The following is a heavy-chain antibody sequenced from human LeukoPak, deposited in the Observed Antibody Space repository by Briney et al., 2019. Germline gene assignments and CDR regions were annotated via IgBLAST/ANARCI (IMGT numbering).Heavy chain of an antibody. CDR3: ARWGDIATAGDY. J-gene: IGHJ4*02. V-gene: IGHV3-48*03. CDR1: GFTFSTYE. D-gene: IGHD6-13*01. Sequence: GGSLRLSCAASGFTFSTYEMNWVRQAPGKGLEWVSHISSSGSIIYYADPVKGRFTISRDNAKNSLYLQMNSLRAEDTALYYCARWGDIATAGDYWGQGTLVTVSS. CDR2: ISSSGSII.